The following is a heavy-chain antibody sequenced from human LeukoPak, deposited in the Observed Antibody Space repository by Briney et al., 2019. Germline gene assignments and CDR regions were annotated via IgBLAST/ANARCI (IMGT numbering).Heavy chain of an antibody. CDR2: LSASGGGT. CDR3: AREDSSGPLAY. V-gene: IGHV3-23*01. CDR1: GITLSNYG. J-gene: IGHJ4*02. Sequence: EGSLRLSCEVSGITLSNYGMSWVRQAPGKGLEWVAGLSASGGGTNYADSVQSRFTIARDNSKNTLYLQMNSLRAEDTAVYYYAREDSSGPLAYGGQGTLVTVPS. D-gene: IGHD3-22*01.